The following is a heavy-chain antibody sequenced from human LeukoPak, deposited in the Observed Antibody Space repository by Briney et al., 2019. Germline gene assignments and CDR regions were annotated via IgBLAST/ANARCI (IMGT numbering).Heavy chain of an antibody. D-gene: IGHD1-14*01. V-gene: IGHV4-59*10. J-gene: IGHJ3*02. CDR3: ARPITGTSAFDI. Sequence: SETLSLTCAVYGGSFSGYYWSWIRQPAGKGLEWIGRIYTSGSTNYNPSLKSRVTISVDTSKNQFSLKLSSVTAADTAVYYCARPITGTSAFDIWGQGTMVTVSS. CDR2: IYTSGST. CDR1: GGSFSGYY.